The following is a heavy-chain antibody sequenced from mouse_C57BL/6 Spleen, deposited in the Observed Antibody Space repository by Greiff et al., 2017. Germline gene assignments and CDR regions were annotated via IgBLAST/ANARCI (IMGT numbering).Heavy chain of an antibody. V-gene: IGHV3-6*01. D-gene: IGHD1-1*01. J-gene: IGHJ1*03. CDR3: ARVGTTVVANWYFDV. Sequence: DVKLQESGPGLVKPSQSLSLTCSVTGYSITSGYYWNWIRQFPGNQLEWMGYISYDGSNNYNPSLKNRISITRDTSKNQFFLKLNSVTTEDTATYYGARVGTTVVANWYFDVWGTGTTVTVSS. CDR1: GYSITSGYY. CDR2: ISYDGSN.